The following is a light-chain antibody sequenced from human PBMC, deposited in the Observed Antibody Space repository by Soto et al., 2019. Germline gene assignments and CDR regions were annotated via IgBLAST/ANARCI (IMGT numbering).Light chain of an antibody. CDR3: SSYAGSNNLL. V-gene: IGLV2-8*01. CDR1: SGDVGGYKY. CDR2: EVN. J-gene: IGLJ2*01. Sequence: QSALTQPPSASGSPGQSVTISCTGTSGDVGGYKYVSWYQQHPGKAPKLMIYEVNKRPSGVPDRFSASKSGNTASLTVSGLQAEDEADYYCSSYAGSNNLLFGGGTKLTVL.